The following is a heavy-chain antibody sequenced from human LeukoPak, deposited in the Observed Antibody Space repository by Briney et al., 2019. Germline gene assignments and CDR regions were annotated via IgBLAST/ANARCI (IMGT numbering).Heavy chain of an antibody. D-gene: IGHD1-20*01. CDR2: ISYDGSNK. J-gene: IGHJ5*02. CDR1: GFTFSSYA. CDR3: ARVGKYNWNVPTLSWFDP. V-gene: IGHV3-30-3*01. Sequence: PGGSLRLSCAASGFTFSSYAMHWVRQAPGKGLEWVAVISYDGSNKYYADSVKGRFTISRDNSKNTLYLQMNSLRAEDTAVYYCARVGKYNWNVPTLSWFDPWGQGTLVTVSS.